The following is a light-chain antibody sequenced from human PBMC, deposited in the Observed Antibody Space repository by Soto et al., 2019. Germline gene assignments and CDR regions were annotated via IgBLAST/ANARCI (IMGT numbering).Light chain of an antibody. Sequence: DIQMTQSPSTLSASVGDRVTITCGASQSIRNWLAWYQQKPGKAPKLLIHQASTLQSGVPSRFSGSGSGTEFTLNISSLQPDDFATYYCQQYNSHSETFGQGTKVDIK. J-gene: IGKJ1*01. CDR2: QAS. V-gene: IGKV1-5*03. CDR1: QSIRNW. CDR3: QQYNSHSET.